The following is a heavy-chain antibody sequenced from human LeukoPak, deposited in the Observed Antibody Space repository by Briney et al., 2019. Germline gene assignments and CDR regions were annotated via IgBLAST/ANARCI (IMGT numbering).Heavy chain of an antibody. J-gene: IGHJ4*02. Sequence: SGTLSLTCTVSGGSISSYYWSWIRQPPGKGLEWIGYIYHSGSTNYNPSLKSRVTISVDTSKNQFSLKLSSVTAADTAVYYCARVAGGNSGIDYWGQGTLVTVSS. CDR3: ARVAGGNSGIDY. D-gene: IGHD4-23*01. CDR2: IYHSGST. V-gene: IGHV4-59*01. CDR1: GGSISSYY.